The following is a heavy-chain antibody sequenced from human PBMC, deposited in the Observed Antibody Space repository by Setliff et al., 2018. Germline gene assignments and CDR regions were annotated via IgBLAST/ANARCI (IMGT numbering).Heavy chain of an antibody. V-gene: IGHV1-69*13. CDR1: GGTFSSYA. CDR2: IIPIFGTA. Sequence: GASVKVSCKASGGTFSSYAISWVRQAPGQGLEWMGGIIPIFGTANYAQKFQGRVTITADESTSTAYMELSSLRSEDTATYYCARAGPTVTFFRVLVISWWDPWGQGSLVTVSS. CDR3: ARAGPTVTFFRVLVISWWDP. D-gene: IGHD3-3*01. J-gene: IGHJ5*02.